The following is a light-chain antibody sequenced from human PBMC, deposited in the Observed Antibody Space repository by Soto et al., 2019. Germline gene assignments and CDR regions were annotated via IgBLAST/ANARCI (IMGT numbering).Light chain of an antibody. CDR2: AAS. Sequence: EIVVTQSPATLSVSPGERATLSCRASQSVSDNLAWYQQKPGQAPRLLIYAASTRATGIPARFSGSGSGTEFTLTISSLQSEXFAVYYCQQYTKWPPWTFGQGTKVEIK. CDR3: QQYTKWPPWT. J-gene: IGKJ1*01. V-gene: IGKV3-15*01. CDR1: QSVSDN.